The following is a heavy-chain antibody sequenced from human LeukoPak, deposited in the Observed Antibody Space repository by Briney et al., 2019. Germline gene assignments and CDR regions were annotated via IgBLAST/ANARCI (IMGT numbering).Heavy chain of an antibody. CDR1: GGSISSGGYY. Sequence: SQTLSLTCTVSGGSISSGGYYCSWIRQHPGKGLEWIGYIYYSGSTYYNPSLKSRVTISVDTSKNQFSLKLSSVTAADTAVYYCARSSLLWFGDNNWFDPWGQGTLVTVSS. J-gene: IGHJ5*02. CDR3: ARSSLLWFGDNNWFDP. D-gene: IGHD3-10*01. CDR2: IYYSGST. V-gene: IGHV4-31*03.